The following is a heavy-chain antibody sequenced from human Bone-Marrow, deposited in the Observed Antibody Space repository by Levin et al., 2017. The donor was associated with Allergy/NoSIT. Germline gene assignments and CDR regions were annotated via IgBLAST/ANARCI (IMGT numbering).Heavy chain of an antibody. CDR3: AKDGGTGIAAANAFDI. CDR2: ISWNSGSI. V-gene: IGHV3-9*01. J-gene: IGHJ3*02. CDR1: GFTFDDYA. D-gene: IGHD6-13*01. Sequence: SLKISCAASGFTFDDYAMHWVRQAPGKGLEWVSGISWNSGSIGYADSVKGRFTISRDNAKNSLYLQMNSLRAEDTALYYCAKDGGTGIAAANAFDIWGQGTMVTVSS.